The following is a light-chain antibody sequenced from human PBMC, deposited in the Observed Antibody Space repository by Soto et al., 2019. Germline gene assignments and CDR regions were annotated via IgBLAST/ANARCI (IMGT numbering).Light chain of an antibody. CDR2: GAS. V-gene: IGKV3-15*01. CDR3: QQRSNWPRT. CDR1: QSVSSN. Sequence: IVMTQSPAARSSSAGERCTLSCRASQSVSSNLAWYQQKPGQAPRLLIYGASTRATGIPARFSGSGSGTEFTLTISSLEPEDFAVYYCQQRSNWPRTFGQGTKVDTK. J-gene: IGKJ1*01.